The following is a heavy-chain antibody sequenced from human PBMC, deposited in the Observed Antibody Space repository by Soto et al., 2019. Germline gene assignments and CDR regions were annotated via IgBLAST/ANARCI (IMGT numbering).Heavy chain of an antibody. CDR2: VFYTGST. V-gene: IGHV4-39*07. D-gene: IGHD3-3*01. Sequence: PSETLSLTCTVSGGSISSSSYYWGWIRQPPGKGLEWIGSVFYTGSTYYSPSLQGRVTISVDTSKNQFSLKLSSVTAADTAVYYCARGRPRITIFGVVGGTIFDYWGQGTLVTVSS. CDR3: ARGRPRITIFGVVGGTIFDY. J-gene: IGHJ4*02. CDR1: GGSISSSSYY.